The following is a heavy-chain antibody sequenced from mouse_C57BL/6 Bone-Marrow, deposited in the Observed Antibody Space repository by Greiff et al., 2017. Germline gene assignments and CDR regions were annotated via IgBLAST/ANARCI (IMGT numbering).Heavy chain of an antibody. J-gene: IGHJ1*03. V-gene: IGHV3-3*01. D-gene: IGHD1-1*01. CDR3: ARYYYGSSSYWYFDV. Sequence: DVMLVESGPSLVRPSQTLSLTCTVTGFSINSDCYWIWIRQFPGNKLEYIGYTFYSGITYYNPSLESRTYITRDTSKNQFSLKLSSVTTEDTATYYCARYYYGSSSYWYFDVWGTGTTVTVSS. CDR2: TFYSGIT. CDR1: GFSINSDCY.